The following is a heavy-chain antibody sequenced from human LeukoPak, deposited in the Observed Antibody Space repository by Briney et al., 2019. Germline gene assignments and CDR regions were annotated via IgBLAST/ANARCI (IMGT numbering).Heavy chain of an antibody. CDR3: ASASGVIFLEAFGMDV. CDR1: GGTFSSYA. J-gene: IGHJ6*02. D-gene: IGHD3-16*01. Sequence: ASVKVSCKASGGTFSSYAISRVRQAPGQGLEWMGGIIPIFGTANYAQKFQGRVTITADESTSTAYMELSSLRSEDTAVYYCASASGVIFLEAFGMDVWGQGTTVTVSS. CDR2: IIPIFGTA. V-gene: IGHV1-69*13.